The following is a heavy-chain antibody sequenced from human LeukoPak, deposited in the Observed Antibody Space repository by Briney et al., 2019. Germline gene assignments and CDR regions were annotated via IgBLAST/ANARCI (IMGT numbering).Heavy chain of an antibody. J-gene: IGHJ5*02. CDR1: GFTFSSYA. D-gene: IGHD3-10*01. CDR2: ISGSSGNT. Sequence: PGGSLRLSCAASGFTFSSYAMSWVRQAPGKGLEWVSSISGSSGNTYYADSVKGRFTISRDNSKNTLYLQMNSLRAEDTAVDYCAKISEGDYGSGARGFVTWGQRTLVTVSS. CDR3: AKISEGDYGSGARGFVT. V-gene: IGHV3-23*01.